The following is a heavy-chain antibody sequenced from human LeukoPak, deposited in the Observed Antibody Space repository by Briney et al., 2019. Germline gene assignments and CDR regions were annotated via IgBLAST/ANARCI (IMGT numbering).Heavy chain of an antibody. CDR1: GGSFSGHY. CDR3: ARAGSGRYGDYNY. D-gene: IGHD4-17*01. V-gene: IGHV4-34*01. Sequence: SETLSLTCAVYGGSFSGHYWSWIRQPPGKGLEWIGEINHSGSTNYNPSLKSRVTISVDTSKNQFSLKLSSVTAADTAVYYCARAGSGRYGDYNYWGQGTLVTVSS. CDR2: INHSGST. J-gene: IGHJ4*02.